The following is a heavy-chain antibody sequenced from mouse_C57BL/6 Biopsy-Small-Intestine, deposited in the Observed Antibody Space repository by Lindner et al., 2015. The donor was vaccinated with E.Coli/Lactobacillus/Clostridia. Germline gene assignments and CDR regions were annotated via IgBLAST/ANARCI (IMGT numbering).Heavy chain of an antibody. V-gene: IGHV5-6*01. CDR3: ARQKITTVVPPYYFDY. Sequence: VQLQESGGDLVKPGGSLKLSCAASGFTFSSYGMSWVRQTPDKRLEWVATISSGGGYTYYPDSVKGRFTISRDNAKNTLYLQMTSLKSEDTAMYYCARQKITTVVPPYYFDYWGQGTTLTVSS. CDR2: ISSGGGYT. D-gene: IGHD1-1*01. CDR1: GFTFSSYG. J-gene: IGHJ2*01.